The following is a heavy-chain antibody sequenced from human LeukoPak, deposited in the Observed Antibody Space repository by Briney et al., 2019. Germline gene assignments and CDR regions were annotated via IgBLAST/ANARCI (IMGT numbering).Heavy chain of an antibody. D-gene: IGHD3-9*01. CDR1: GYTFTGYY. V-gene: IGHV1-2*02. CDR3: ARDINDILPGYHY. Sequence: GASVKVSCKASGYTFTGYYMHWVRQAPGQGLEWMGWINPNSGGTNYAQKFQGRVTMTRDTSISTAYMELSRLRSDDTAVYYCARDINDILPGYHYWGQGTLVTVSS. CDR2: INPNSGGT. J-gene: IGHJ4*02.